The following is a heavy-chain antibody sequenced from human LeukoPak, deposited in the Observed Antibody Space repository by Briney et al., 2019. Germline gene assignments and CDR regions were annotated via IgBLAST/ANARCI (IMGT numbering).Heavy chain of an antibody. CDR2: IKQDGSEK. Sequence: GGSLRLSCAASGSTFSDYYMSWIRQAPGKGLEWVANIKQDGSEKYYVDSVMGRFTISRDNAKNSLYLQMNSLRAEDTAVYYCARVIAVALEFDYWGQGTLVTVSS. CDR3: ARVIAVALEFDY. V-gene: IGHV3-7*01. J-gene: IGHJ4*02. CDR1: GSTFSDYY. D-gene: IGHD6-19*01.